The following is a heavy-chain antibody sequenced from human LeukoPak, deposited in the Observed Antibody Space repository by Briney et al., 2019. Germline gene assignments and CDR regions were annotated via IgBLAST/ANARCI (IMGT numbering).Heavy chain of an antibody. CDR1: GFTFSGSV. D-gene: IGHD4-17*01. CDR2: IRGRANSYAT. CDR3: TRELYGDYDLFDY. Sequence: GGSLRLSCAASGFTFSGSVMHWVRKASGKGLEWGGRIRGRANSYATTYAASVKGRFTISRDDSKNTAYLQMNSLKTEDTAVYYCTRELYGDYDLFDYWGQGTLVTVSS. J-gene: IGHJ4*02. V-gene: IGHV3-73*01.